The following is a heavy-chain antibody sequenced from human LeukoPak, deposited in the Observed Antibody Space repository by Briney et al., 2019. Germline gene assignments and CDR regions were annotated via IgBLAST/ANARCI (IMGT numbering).Heavy chain of an antibody. CDR3: AKDPYSGSFDFDY. V-gene: IGHV3-30*18. J-gene: IGHJ4*02. D-gene: IGHD1-26*01. Sequence: GGSLRLSCAASGFTFSNYGMHWVRQAPGKGLEWVAVISYDGSNKYYADSVKGRFTISRDNSKNTLYLQMNSLRAEDTAVYYCAKDPYSGSFDFDYWGQGTLVTVSS. CDR1: GFTFSNYG. CDR2: ISYDGSNK.